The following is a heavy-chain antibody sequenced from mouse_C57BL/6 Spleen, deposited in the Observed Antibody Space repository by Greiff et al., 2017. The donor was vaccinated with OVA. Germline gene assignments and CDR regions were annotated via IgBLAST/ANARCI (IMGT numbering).Heavy chain of an antibody. J-gene: IGHJ1*03. CDR2: IRSKSNNYAT. Sequence: DVMLVESGGGLVQPKGSLKLSCAASGFSFNTYAMNWVRPAPGKGLEWVARIRSKSNNYATYYADSVQDRFTISRDDSESMLYLQMNNLKTEDTAMYYCVRHVYYDYAWWFDVWGTGTTVTVSS. CDR1: GFSFNTYA. D-gene: IGHD2-4*01. V-gene: IGHV10-1*01. CDR3: VRHVYYDYAWWFDV.